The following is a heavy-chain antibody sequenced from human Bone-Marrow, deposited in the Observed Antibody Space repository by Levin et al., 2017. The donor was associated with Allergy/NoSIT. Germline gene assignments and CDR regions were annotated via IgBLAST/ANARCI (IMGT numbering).Heavy chain of an antibody. CDR1: GFTFSSYG. D-gene: IGHD3-22*01. CDR2: ISYDGSNK. J-gene: IGHJ6*02. V-gene: IGHV3-30*18. Sequence: GGSLRLSCAASGFTFSSYGMHWVRQAPGKGLEWVAVISYDGSNKYYADSVKGRFTISRDNSKNTLYLQMNSLRAEDTAVYYCAKDLGSGYYYVEGERTYYYYGMDVWGQGTTVTVSS. CDR3: AKDLGSGYYYVEGERTYYYYGMDV.